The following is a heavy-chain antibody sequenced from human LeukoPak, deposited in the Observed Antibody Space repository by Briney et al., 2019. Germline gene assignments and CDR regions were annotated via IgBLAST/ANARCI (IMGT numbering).Heavy chain of an antibody. J-gene: IGHJ4*02. V-gene: IGHV3-23*01. CDR3: AGSRDLTYYYDSSGYGY. CDR1: GFTFSSYA. CDR2: ISGSGGST. Sequence: PGGSLRLSCAASGFTFSSYAMSWVRQAPGKGLEWVSAISGSGGSTYYADSVEGRFTISRDNSKNTLYLQMNSLRAEDTAVYYCAGSRDLTYYYDSSGYGYWGQGTLVTVSS. D-gene: IGHD3-22*01.